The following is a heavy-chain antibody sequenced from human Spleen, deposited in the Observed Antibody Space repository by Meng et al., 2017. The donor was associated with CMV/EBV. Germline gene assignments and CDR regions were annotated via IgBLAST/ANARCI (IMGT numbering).Heavy chain of an antibody. Sequence: FCASYSPWPPQPPGKGLEWIGEINHSGSTNYTPSLKSRVTISVDTSKNQFSLKLSSVTAADTAVYYCATRRPYDFWSGYMPRGWFDPWGQGTLVTVSS. J-gene: IGHJ5*02. V-gene: IGHV4-34*01. D-gene: IGHD3-3*01. CDR1: FCASY. CDR3: ATRRPYDFWSGYMPRGWFDP. CDR2: INHSGST.